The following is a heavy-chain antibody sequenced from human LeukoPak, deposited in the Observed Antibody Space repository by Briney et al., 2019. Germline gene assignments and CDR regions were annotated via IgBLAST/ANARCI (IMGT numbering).Heavy chain of an antibody. D-gene: IGHD3-22*01. CDR3: AKDSDYYDSSGSGFDY. J-gene: IGHJ4*02. Sequence: PGGSLRLSCTASGFTFGDYAMSWVRQAPGKGLEWVSAISGSGGSSFYAHSVKGRFTISRDNSKNTLYLQISSLRVEDTAVYYCAKDSDYYDSSGSGFDYWGQGTLVTVSS. CDR1: GFTFGDYA. CDR2: ISGSGGSS. V-gene: IGHV3-23*01.